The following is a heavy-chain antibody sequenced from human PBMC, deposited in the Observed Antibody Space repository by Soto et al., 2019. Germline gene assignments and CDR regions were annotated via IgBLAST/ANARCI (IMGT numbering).Heavy chain of an antibody. CDR3: ARDVMGHDNYESIGYYFGH. V-gene: IGHV1-46*01. D-gene: IGHD3-22*01. Sequence: ASVKVSCKASGYSFTNFHIHWVRQAPGQGLEWMGMIDPSGGITRDAQRLQGRITMTRDASTSTVYMELRSLTSEETAVYYCARDVMGHDNYESIGYYFGHWSRGTLVTVSS. CDR2: IDPSGGIT. J-gene: IGHJ4*02. CDR1: GYSFTNFH.